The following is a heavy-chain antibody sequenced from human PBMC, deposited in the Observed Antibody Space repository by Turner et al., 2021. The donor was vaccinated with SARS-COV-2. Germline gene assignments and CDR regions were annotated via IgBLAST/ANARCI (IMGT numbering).Heavy chain of an antibody. CDR2: SRNKAKSFTT. J-gene: IGHJ4*02. Sequence: GQLVESGGGEVQPGRSLRLSRAASGFTFSDHYLDWVRQGPGKGLEWVGRSRNKAKSFTTDYAASVKGRFTISRDDAKSSLYLQMNSLKIEDTAVYYCTRDAARGYWGQGTLVSVSS. CDR3: TRDAARGY. D-gene: IGHD6-6*01. V-gene: IGHV3-72*01. CDR1: GFTFSDHY.